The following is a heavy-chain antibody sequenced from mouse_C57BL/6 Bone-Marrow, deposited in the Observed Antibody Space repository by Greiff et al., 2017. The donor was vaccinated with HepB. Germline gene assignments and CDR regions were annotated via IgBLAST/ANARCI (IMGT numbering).Heavy chain of an antibody. Sequence: EVKLMESGGDLVKPGGSLKLSCAASGFTFSSYGLSWVRQTPDKRLEWVATISSGGSYTYYPDSVKGRFTISSDNAKNTLYLQMSSLKSEDTAMYYCARHGSSPHWYFDVWGTGTTVTVSS. V-gene: IGHV5-6*01. J-gene: IGHJ1*03. CDR3: ARHGSSPHWYFDV. D-gene: IGHD1-1*01. CDR2: ISSGGSYT. CDR1: GFTFSSYG.